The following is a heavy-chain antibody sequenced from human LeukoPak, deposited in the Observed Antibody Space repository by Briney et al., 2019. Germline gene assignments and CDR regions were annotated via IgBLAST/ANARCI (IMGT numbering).Heavy chain of an antibody. CDR1: GGSISSGGYY. CDR3: ARDRVDTIFGVVEYGMDV. V-gene: IGHV4-31*03. J-gene: IGHJ6*02. D-gene: IGHD3-3*01. Sequence: PSETLSLTCTVSGGSISSGGYYWSWIRQHPGKGLEWIGYIYYSGSTYYNPSLKSRVTISVDTSKNQFSLKLNSVTAADTAVYYCARDRVDTIFGVVEYGMDVWGQGTTVTVSS. CDR2: IYYSGST.